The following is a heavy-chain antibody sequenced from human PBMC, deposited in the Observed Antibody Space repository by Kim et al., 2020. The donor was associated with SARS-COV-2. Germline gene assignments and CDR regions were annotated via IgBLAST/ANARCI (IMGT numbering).Heavy chain of an antibody. CDR3: ARIPLGDSVPADYGDYD. D-gene: IGHD4-17*01. Sequence: SETLSLTCTVSGGSISSYYWSWIRQPPGKGLEWIGYIYYSGSTNYNPSLKSRVTISVDTSKNQFSLKLSSVTAADTAVYYCARIPLGDSVPADYGDYDWGQGTLVTVSS. V-gene: IGHV4-59*13. CDR1: GGSISSYY. CDR2: IYYSGST. J-gene: IGHJ4*02.